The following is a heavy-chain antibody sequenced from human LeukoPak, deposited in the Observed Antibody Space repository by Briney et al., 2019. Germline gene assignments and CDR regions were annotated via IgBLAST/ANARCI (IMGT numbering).Heavy chain of an antibody. J-gene: IGHJ5*02. CDR2: ISNRGSP. CDR1: GFSISSDDC. D-gene: IGHD2-15*01. V-gene: IGHV4-38-2*02. Sequence: SETLSLTCLVSGFSISSDDCWGWIRQPPGKGLEWIGSISNRGSPYYNPSLKSRVTMSVDTPNNHFSLRLSSVTAADTAVYYCVRDGGFYYTASPNSWFDPWGQGTLVTLSS. CDR3: VRDGGFYYTASPNSWFDP.